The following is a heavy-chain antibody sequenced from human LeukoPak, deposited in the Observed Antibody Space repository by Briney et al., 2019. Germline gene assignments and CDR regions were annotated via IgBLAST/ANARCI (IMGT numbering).Heavy chain of an antibody. V-gene: IGHV3-15*01. CDR3: TTRGGSSSIFDY. J-gene: IGHJ4*02. D-gene: IGHD1-26*01. CDR1: GFTFSDAW. CDR2: IKSKTDGGTT. Sequence: SGGSLRLSCAASGFTFSDAWMSWVRQAPGKGLEWVGRIKSKTDGGTTDYAAPVKGRFTISRDDSKNTLYLQMNSLKTEDTAVYYCTTRGGSSSIFDYWGQGTLVTVSS.